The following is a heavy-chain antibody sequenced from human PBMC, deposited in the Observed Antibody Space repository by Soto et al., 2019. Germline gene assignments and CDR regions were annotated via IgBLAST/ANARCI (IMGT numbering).Heavy chain of an antibody. Sequence: SETLSLTCTVSGGSISSYYWSWIRQPPGKGLEWIGYIDYSGSTNYNPSLKSRVTISVDTSKNQFSLKLSSATAADTAVYYCARDYVTIFGVARRGYGMDVWGQGTTVTVSS. D-gene: IGHD3-3*01. V-gene: IGHV4-59*01. CDR3: ARDYVTIFGVARRGYGMDV. CDR2: IDYSGST. J-gene: IGHJ6*02. CDR1: GGSISSYY.